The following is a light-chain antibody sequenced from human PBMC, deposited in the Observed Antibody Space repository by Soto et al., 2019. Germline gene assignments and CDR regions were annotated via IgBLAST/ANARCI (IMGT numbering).Light chain of an antibody. V-gene: IGKV3-11*01. J-gene: IGKJ1*01. Sequence: EIVLTQSPGTLSLSPGERATLSCRASQSVSRYLAWYQQKPGKAPRLLIYDASTRATGISARFSGSGSGTDFNLTISSLEPEDFAFYYCQQRSNWPVTFGQGTKVEVK. CDR2: DAS. CDR3: QQRSNWPVT. CDR1: QSVSRY.